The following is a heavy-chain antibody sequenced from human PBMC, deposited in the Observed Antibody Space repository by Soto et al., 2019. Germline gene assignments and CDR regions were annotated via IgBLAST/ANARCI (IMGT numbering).Heavy chain of an antibody. CDR2: IWYDGSNK. Sequence: QVQLVESGGGVVQPGRSLRLSCAASGFTFSSYGMHWVRQAPGKGLEWVAVIWYDGSNKYYADSVKGRFTISRDNSKNPLYLQMNSLRAEDTAVYYCASDYGAYAFDIWGQGTMVTVSS. V-gene: IGHV3-33*01. J-gene: IGHJ3*02. CDR3: ASDYGAYAFDI. CDR1: GFTFSSYG. D-gene: IGHD4-17*01.